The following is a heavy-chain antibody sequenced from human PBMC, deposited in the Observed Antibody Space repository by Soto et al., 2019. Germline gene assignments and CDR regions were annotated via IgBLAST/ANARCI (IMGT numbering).Heavy chain of an antibody. Sequence: GESLKISCKGSGYSFTSYWIGWVRQMPGKGLEWMGIIYPGDSDTRYSPSFQGQVTISADKSISTAYLQWSSLKASDTAMYYCARLSRDGYNFLYAFDIWGQGTMVTVSS. CDR3: ARLSRDGYNFLYAFDI. D-gene: IGHD5-12*01. V-gene: IGHV5-51*01. CDR1: GYSFTSYW. J-gene: IGHJ3*02. CDR2: IYPGDSDT.